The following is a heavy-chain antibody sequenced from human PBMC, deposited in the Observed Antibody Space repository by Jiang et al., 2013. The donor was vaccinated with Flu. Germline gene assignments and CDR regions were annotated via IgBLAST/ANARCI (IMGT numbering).Heavy chain of an antibody. CDR2: ISYDENDK. CDR3: AKDRSPHYDILTGEGFFDY. D-gene: IGHD3-9*01. V-gene: IGHV3-30*18. J-gene: IGHJ4*02. Sequence: ISYDENDKHYADPVKGRFTISRDNSKSTVYLQMNSLRAEDTAVYYCAKDRSPHYDILTGEGFFDYWGQGTLVTVSS.